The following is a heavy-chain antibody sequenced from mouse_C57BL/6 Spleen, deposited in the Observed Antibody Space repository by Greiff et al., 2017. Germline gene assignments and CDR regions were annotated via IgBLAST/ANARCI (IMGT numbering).Heavy chain of an antibody. V-gene: IGHV1-81*01. J-gene: IGHJ3*01. CDR1: GYTFTSYG. Sequence: QVQLQQPGAELARPGASVKLSCKASGYTFTSYGISWVKQRPGQGLEWIGEIYPSSGNTYYNEKFKGKATLTADKSSSTADMELRSLTSEDSAVYFSAYESNCWLAYWGQGTLVTVSA. D-gene: IGHD2-5*01. CDR2: IYPSSGNT. CDR3: AYESNCWLAY.